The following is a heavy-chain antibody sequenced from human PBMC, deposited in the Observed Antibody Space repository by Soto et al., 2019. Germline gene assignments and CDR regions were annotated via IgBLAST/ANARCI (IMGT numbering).Heavy chain of an antibody. J-gene: IGHJ5*02. Sequence: QITLKESGPTLVNPTQPLTLTCTFSGVSLSTSGVGVGWIRQPPGKTLEWLAVIYWDDDKRDSPSLKSRLTITTDTSKNQVVIRMTNMDPVDTATYYSAHSLSSGRYIREFWWFDPWGQGPLVTVSP. CDR2: IYWDDDK. CDR1: GVSLSTSGVG. D-gene: IGHD6-19*01. CDR3: AHSLSSGRYIREFWWFDP. V-gene: IGHV2-5*02.